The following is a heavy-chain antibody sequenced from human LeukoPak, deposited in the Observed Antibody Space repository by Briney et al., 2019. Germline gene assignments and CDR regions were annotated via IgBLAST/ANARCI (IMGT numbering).Heavy chain of an antibody. J-gene: IGHJ6*03. CDR1: GGSISSSRYY. CDR3: ALVGATGYYYYYMDV. V-gene: IGHV4-39*02. Sequence: PSETLSLTCTVSGGSISSSRYYWVWLPQPPGKGREWGGSISYSGSSYSHRPLKSRVTISVDTSQNHFSLKLSSVTAADTAVYYCALVGATGYYYYYMDVWGKGTTVSVSS. D-gene: IGHD1-26*01. CDR2: ISYSGSS.